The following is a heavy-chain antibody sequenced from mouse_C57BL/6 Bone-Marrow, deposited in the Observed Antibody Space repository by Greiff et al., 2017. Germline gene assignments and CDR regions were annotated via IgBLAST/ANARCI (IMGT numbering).Heavy chain of an antibody. D-gene: IGHD1-1*01. CDR1: GFNIQDYY. CDR3: ARRFLLLYAMDY. Sequence: VQLQQSGAELVKPGASVKLSCTASGFNIQDYYMHWVKQRTEQGLEWIGRIDPEDGETKYAAKFQGKATITADTSSNTDYLQLSSLTSEDTAVYYCARRFLLLYAMDYWGQGTSVTVSS. CDR2: IDPEDGET. V-gene: IGHV14-2*01. J-gene: IGHJ4*01.